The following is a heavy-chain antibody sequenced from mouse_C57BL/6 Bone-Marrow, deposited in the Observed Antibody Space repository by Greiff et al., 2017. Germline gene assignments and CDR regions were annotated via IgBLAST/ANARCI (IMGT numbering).Heavy chain of an antibody. V-gene: IGHV3-6*01. J-gene: IGHJ2*01. D-gene: IGHD1-1*01. CDR2: ISYDGSN. CDR3: ARVGLLYYFDY. Sequence: VQLKESGPGLVKPSQSLSLTCSVTGYSITSGYYWNWIRQFPGNKLEWMGYISYDGSNNYNPSLKNRISITRDTSKNQFFLKFNSVTTEDTATYYCARVGLLYYFDYWGQGTTLTVSS. CDR1: GYSITSGYY.